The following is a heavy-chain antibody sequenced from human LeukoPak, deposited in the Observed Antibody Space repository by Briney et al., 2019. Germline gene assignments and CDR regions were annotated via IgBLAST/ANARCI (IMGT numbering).Heavy chain of an antibody. J-gene: IGHJ4*02. Sequence: GGSLRLSCAASGFTFSSYSMNWVRQAPGKGLEWVSSISSSSSYIYYADSVKGRFTISRDNAKNSLYLQMNSLRAEDTAVYYCARDLVNTIGFPITRWGQGTLVTVSS. CDR2: ISSSSSYI. D-gene: IGHD3-9*01. CDR3: ARDLVNTIGFPITR. V-gene: IGHV3-21*01. CDR1: GFTFSSYS.